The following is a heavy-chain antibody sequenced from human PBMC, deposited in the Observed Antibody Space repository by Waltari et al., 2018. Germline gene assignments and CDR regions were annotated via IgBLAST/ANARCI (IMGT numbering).Heavy chain of an antibody. CDR3: ARGDGGSGLGASDI. Sequence: QVQLVESGGGVVQSGRSLRLSCVGSGFTFQNHGMNGVTQAPGKGLGWVAVIWYDGSNKNYVDSVKGRFTISRDNSKNTMYLEMNRRRAEDTAVYFCARGDGGSGLGASDIWGQGTMVTVSS. J-gene: IGHJ3*02. CDR2: IWYDGSNK. V-gene: IGHV3-33*01. CDR1: GFTFQNHG. D-gene: IGHD3-3*01.